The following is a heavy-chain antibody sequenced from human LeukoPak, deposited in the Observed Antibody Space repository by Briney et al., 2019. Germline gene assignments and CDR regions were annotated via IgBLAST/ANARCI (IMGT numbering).Heavy chain of an antibody. J-gene: IGHJ5*02. V-gene: IGHV4-59*12. CDR3: AREMGYDSSGPFDP. CDR1: GGSISSCY. CDR2: IYYSGSS. D-gene: IGHD3-22*01. Sequence: SETLSLTCTVSGGSISSCYWSWIRQPPGKGLEWIGYIYYSGSSNYNPSLKSRVTISVDTSKNQFSLKLSSVTAADTAVYYCAREMGYDSSGPFDPWGQGTLVTVSS.